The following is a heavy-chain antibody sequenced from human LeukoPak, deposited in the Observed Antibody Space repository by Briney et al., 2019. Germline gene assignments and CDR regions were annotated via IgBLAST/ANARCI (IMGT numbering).Heavy chain of an antibody. V-gene: IGHV3-23*01. CDR2: ISGSGGST. CDR1: GFTFSSYA. Sequence: PGGSLRLSCAASGFTFSSYAMSWVRQAPGKGLEWVSAISGSGGSTYYADSVKGRFTISRDNSKNTLYLQMNSLRAEDTAVYYCAKDRDIVLMVYAMAKALDYWGQGTLVTVSS. CDR3: AKDRDIVLMVYAMAKALDY. D-gene: IGHD2-8*01. J-gene: IGHJ4*02.